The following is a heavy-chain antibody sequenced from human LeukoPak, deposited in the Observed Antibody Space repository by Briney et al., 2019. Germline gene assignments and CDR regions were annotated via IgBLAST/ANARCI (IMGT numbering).Heavy chain of an antibody. CDR2: ISSSSSYI. J-gene: IGHJ4*02. V-gene: IGHV3-21*01. CDR1: GFTFDDYA. D-gene: IGHD3-22*01. Sequence: PGGSLRLSCAASGFTFDDYAMHWVRQAPGKGLEWVSSISSSSSYIYYADSVKGRFTISRDNAKNSLYLQMNSLRAEDTGVYYCARDYQEFYYDSSGMDYWGQGTLVTVSS. CDR3: ARDYQEFYYDSSGMDY.